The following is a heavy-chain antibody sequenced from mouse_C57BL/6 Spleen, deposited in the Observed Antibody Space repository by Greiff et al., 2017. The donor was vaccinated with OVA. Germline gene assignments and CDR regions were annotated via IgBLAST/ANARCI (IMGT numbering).Heavy chain of an antibody. Sequence: QVQLQQPGTELVKPGASVKLSCKASGYTFTSYWMHWVKQRPGQGLEWIGNINPSNGGTNYNEKLKSKATLTVDKSSSTAYMQLSSLTSEDSAVXYCARGGWLLRDWFAYWGQGTLVTVSA. CDR2: INPSNGGT. J-gene: IGHJ3*01. CDR3: ARGGWLLRDWFAY. CDR1: GYTFTSYW. D-gene: IGHD2-3*01. V-gene: IGHV1-53*01.